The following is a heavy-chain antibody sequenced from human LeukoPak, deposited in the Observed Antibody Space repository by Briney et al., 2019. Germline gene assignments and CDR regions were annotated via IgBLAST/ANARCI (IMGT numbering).Heavy chain of an antibody. V-gene: IGHV3-11*01. CDR2: ISSSGSTI. CDR1: GFTFSDYY. CDR3: ARDSALGRTGTTSYYYYYMDV. D-gene: IGHD1-7*01. Sequence: GGSLRLSCAAPGFTFSDYYMSWIRQAPGKGLEWVSYISSSGSTIYYADSVKGRFTISRDNAKNSLYLQMNSLRAEDTAVYYCARDSALGRTGTTSYYYYYMDVWGKGTTVTVSS. J-gene: IGHJ6*03.